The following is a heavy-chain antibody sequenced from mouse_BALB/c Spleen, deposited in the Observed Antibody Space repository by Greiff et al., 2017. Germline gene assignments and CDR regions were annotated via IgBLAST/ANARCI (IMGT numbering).Heavy chain of an antibody. CDR2: ILPGSGST. J-gene: IGHJ2*01. Sequence: VQLKQSGAELMKPGASVKISCKATGYTFSSYWIEWVKQRPGHGLEWIGEILPGSGSTNYNEKFKGKATFTADTSSNTAYMQLSSLTSEDSAVYYCARGGDYEDYFDYWGQGTTLTVSS. D-gene: IGHD2-4*01. CDR1: GYTFSSYW. V-gene: IGHV1-9*01. CDR3: ARGGDYEDYFDY.